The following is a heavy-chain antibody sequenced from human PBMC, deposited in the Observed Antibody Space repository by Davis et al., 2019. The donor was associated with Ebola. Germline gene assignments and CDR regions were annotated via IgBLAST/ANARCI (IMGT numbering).Heavy chain of an antibody. J-gene: IGHJ4*02. CDR3: ARDRIAAAFDY. D-gene: IGHD6-13*01. Sequence: AASVPVSCKASGYTFTSYAMNWVRQAPGQGLEWMGWISAYNGNTNYAQKFQGRVTITADESTSTVYMELRSLGSDDTAVYYCARDRIAAAFDYWGQGTLVTVSS. V-gene: IGHV1-18*01. CDR1: GYTFTSYA. CDR2: ISAYNGNT.